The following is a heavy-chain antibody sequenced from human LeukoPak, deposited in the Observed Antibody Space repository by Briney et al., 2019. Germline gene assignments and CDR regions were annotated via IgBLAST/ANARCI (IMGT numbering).Heavy chain of an antibody. V-gene: IGHV1-8*01. J-gene: IGHJ4*02. CDR3: ARGRLVRGDYLDH. CDR1: GYTFANYD. CDR2: MNPNSGNT. D-gene: IGHD3-10*01. Sequence: ASVKVSCKASGYTFANYDINWVRQATGQGLEWMGWMNPNSGNTGSAQKFRGRVTMTRNTSISTAYMELSSLRSEDTAVYYCARGRLVRGDYLDHWGQGTLVTVSS.